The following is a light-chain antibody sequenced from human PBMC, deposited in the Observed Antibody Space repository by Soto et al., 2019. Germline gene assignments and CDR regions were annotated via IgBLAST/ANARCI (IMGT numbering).Light chain of an antibody. Sequence: QSALTQPASVSGSPGQSITISCTGTSSDVGTYNLVSWYQQHPGKAPKLMIYEGSKRPSGVSNRFSGSKSGNTASLTISGFQAEDEADYYCCSYAGSSNVVFDGGTKLTVL. CDR3: CSYAGSSNVV. J-gene: IGLJ2*01. CDR1: SSDVGTYNL. V-gene: IGLV2-23*01. CDR2: EGS.